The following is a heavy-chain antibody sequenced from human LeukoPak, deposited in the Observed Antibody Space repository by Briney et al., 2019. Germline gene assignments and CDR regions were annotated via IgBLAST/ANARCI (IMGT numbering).Heavy chain of an antibody. D-gene: IGHD3-22*01. CDR3: ARGRGYYDAFDI. V-gene: IGHV4-59*01. CDR2: IYYSGST. J-gene: IGHJ3*02. Sequence: SETLSLICTVSGGSISRDYWSWLRQPPGKGLEWIGYIYYSGSTNYNPSLKSRVTISVDTSKTQFSLKLSSVTAADTAVYYWARGRGYYDAFDIWGRGTMVTVSS. CDR1: GGSISRDY.